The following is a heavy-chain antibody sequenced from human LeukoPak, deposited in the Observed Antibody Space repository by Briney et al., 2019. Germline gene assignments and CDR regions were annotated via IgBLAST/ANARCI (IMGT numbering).Heavy chain of an antibody. Sequence: GEPLKISCKGSGYSFTSYWIGWVRQMPGKGLEWMGIIYPGDSDTRYSPSFQGQVTISADKSISTAYLQWSSLKALDTAMYYCARTMYSSSWKYYMDVWGKGTTVTVSS. CDR3: ARTMYSSSWKYYMDV. J-gene: IGHJ6*03. CDR2: IYPGDSDT. V-gene: IGHV5-51*01. D-gene: IGHD6-13*01. CDR1: GYSFTSYW.